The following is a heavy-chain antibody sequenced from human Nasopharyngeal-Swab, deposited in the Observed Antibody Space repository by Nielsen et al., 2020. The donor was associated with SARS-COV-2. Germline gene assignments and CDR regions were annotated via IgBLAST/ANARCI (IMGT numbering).Heavy chain of an antibody. Sequence: SGPTLVKPTQTLTLTCTFSGFSLSTSGVGVGWIRQPPGKALEWLALIYWDDDKRYSPSLKSRLTITKDTSKNQVVLTMTNMDPVDTATYCCAHRTPSSWYSGYFQHWGQGTLVTVSS. CDR3: AHRTPSSWYSGYFQH. CDR1: GFSLSTSGVG. D-gene: IGHD6-13*01. V-gene: IGHV2-5*02. J-gene: IGHJ1*01. CDR2: IYWDDDK.